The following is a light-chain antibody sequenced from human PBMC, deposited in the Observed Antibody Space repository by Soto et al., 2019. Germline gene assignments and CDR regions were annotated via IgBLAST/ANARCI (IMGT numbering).Light chain of an antibody. J-gene: IGKJ2*01. V-gene: IGKV1-5*03. CDR2: KAS. CDR1: QTISSW. Sequence: IQMTQSPSTLSGSVGDRVTITCRASQTISSWLAWYQQKPGKAPKLLIYKASTLKSGVPSRFSGSGSGTDFTLAISSLQPDDFATYYCQQYGRFLTFGQGTKVDI. CDR3: QQYGRFLT.